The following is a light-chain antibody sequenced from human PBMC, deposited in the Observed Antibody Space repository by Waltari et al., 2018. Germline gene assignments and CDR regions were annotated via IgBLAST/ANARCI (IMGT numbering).Light chain of an antibody. CDR1: NSNIGSNV. V-gene: IGLV1-44*01. CDR3: ATWDDRLTGLV. Sequence: QSALTQPPSASGTPGQTVTIFCSGGNSNIGSNVVNWYQQVPGTAPKLHIYSNTYRPSGGPDRFSGSKSGTSASLAISGLQSDDEGDYYCATWDDRLTGLVFGGGTQVTVL. J-gene: IGLJ2*01. CDR2: SNT.